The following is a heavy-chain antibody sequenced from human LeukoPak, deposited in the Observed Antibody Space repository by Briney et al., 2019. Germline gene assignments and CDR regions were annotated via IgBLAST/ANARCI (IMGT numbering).Heavy chain of an antibody. Sequence: GGSLRLSCAAPGFTFSTYGMHWVRQAPGKGLEWVAILSRDGSDKYYADSVKGRFTISRDKSKNTLYLQMTSLRAEDTAVYYCATATGGDAGGDYYYYYGMDVWGQGTTVTVSS. J-gene: IGHJ6*02. CDR2: LSRDGSDK. D-gene: IGHD2-21*02. CDR1: GFTFSTYG. V-gene: IGHV3-30*03. CDR3: ATATGGDAGGDYYYYYGMDV.